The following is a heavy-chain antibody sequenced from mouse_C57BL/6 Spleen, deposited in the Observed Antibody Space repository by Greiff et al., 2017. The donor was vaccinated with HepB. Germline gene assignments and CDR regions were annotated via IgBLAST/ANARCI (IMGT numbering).Heavy chain of an antibody. CDR2: IHPSDSDT. CDR3: ASRITTVVDWYFDV. D-gene: IGHD1-1*01. Sequence: QVQLQQPGAELVKPGASVKVSCKASGYTFTSYWMHWVKQRPGQGLEWIGRIHPSDSDTNYNQKFKGKATLTVDKSSSTAYMQLSSLTSEDSAVYYCASRITTVVDWYFDVWGTGTTVTVSS. CDR1: GYTFTSYW. J-gene: IGHJ1*03. V-gene: IGHV1-74*01.